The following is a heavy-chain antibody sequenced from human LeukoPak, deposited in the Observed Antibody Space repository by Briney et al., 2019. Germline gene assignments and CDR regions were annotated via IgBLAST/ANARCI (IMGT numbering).Heavy chain of an antibody. D-gene: IGHD3-22*01. Sequence: PGGSLRLSCAASGFFFSNYAMTWVRQAPGKGLEWVSGISGSGGSTYYADSVKGRFTISRDNSKNTLYPQMNSLRAEDTAVYYCAKDRQARGSSGYYGGVNFDFWGQGTLVTVSS. J-gene: IGHJ4*02. CDR1: GFFFSNYA. CDR2: ISGSGGST. V-gene: IGHV3-23*01. CDR3: AKDRQARGSSGYYGGVNFDF.